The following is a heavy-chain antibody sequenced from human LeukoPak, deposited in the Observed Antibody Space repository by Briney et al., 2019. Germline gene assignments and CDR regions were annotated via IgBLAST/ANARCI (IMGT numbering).Heavy chain of an antibody. D-gene: IGHD6-13*01. V-gene: IGHV4-59*01. CDR2: IYYSGST. J-gene: IGHJ5*02. CDR3: ARELVRSLGWFDP. CDR1: GGSISSYY. Sequence: SETLSLTCTVSGGSISSYYWSWIRQPPGKGLEWIGYIYYSGSTNYNPSLKSRVTISVDTSKSQFSLKLSSVTAADTAVYYCARELVRSLGWFDPWGQGTLVTVSS.